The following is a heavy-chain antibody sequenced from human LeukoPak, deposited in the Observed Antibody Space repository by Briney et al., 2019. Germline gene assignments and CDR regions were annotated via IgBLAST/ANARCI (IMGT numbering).Heavy chain of an antibody. Sequence: PGGSLRLSCAASGFTFSSYGMHWVRQAPGKGLEWVAVISYDGSNKYYADSVKGRFTISRDNSKNTLYLQMNSLRAEDTAVYYCADGRDLDYWGQGTLVTVSS. D-gene: IGHD1-26*01. CDR2: ISYDGSNK. CDR1: GFTFSSYG. J-gene: IGHJ4*02. V-gene: IGHV3-30*03. CDR3: ADGRDLDY.